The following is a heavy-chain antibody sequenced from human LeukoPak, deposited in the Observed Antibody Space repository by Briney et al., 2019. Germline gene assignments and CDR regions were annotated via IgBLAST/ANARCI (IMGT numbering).Heavy chain of an antibody. V-gene: IGHV1-46*01. D-gene: IGHD6-13*01. CDR1: GYTFTSYY. CDR3: ARDLRVAAAGTYRCGGY. J-gene: IGHJ4*02. Sequence: GASAKVSCKASGYTFTSYYMHWVRQAPGQGLEWMGIINPSGGSTSYAQKFQGRVTMTRDMSTSTAYMELRSLRSDDTAVYYCARDLRVAAAGTYRCGGYWGQGTLVTVSS. CDR2: INPSGGST.